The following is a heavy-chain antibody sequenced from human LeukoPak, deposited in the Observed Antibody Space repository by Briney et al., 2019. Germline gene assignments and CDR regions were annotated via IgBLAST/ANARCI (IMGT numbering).Heavy chain of an antibody. V-gene: IGHV6-1*01. Sequence: SQTLSLTCDISGDSVSSNSAVWNWIRQSPSRGLEWLGRTFYRSKWYDDYAVSVKSRITINPDTSKNHFSLQLKSVSPEDTAVYYCARTTLLLWFGELSPNYFDYWGQGTLVTVSS. CDR3: ARTTLLLWFGELSPNYFDY. D-gene: IGHD3-10*01. CDR2: TFYRSKWYD. CDR1: GDSVSSNSAV. J-gene: IGHJ4*02.